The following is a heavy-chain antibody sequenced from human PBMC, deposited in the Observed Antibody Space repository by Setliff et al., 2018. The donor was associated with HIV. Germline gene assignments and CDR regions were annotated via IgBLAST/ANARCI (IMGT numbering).Heavy chain of an antibody. J-gene: IGHJ4*02. CDR2: ISSSGTTI. V-gene: IGHV3-48*03. CDR1: GFTFSNYE. D-gene: IGHD3-22*01. CDR3: ARPNYYDSSGSFDY. Sequence: PGGSLRLSCAASGFTFSNYEMNWVRQAPGKGLEWVSYISSSGTTIYYADSVKGRFTISRDNAKNSLYLQMNSLRAEDTAVYYCARPNYYDSSGSFDYWGQGTLVTVPS.